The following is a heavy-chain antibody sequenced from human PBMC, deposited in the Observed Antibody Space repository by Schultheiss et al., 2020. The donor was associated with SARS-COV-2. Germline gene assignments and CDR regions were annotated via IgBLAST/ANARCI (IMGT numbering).Heavy chain of an antibody. CDR3: ARDLIWYSSSSFDY. CDR1: GFTFSDYY. CDR2: ISGSGGST. D-gene: IGHD6-6*01. Sequence: GGSLRLSCAASGFTFSDYYMSWVRQAPGKGLEWVSAISGSGGSTYYADSVKGRFTISRDNSKNTLYLQMNSLRAEDTAVYYCARDLIWYSSSSFDYWGQGTLVTVSS. V-gene: IGHV3-23*01. J-gene: IGHJ4*02.